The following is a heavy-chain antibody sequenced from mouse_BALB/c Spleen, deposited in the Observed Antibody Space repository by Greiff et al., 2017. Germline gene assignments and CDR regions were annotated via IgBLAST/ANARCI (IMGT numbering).Heavy chain of an antibody. D-gene: IGHD1-1*01. CDR2: INPSTGYT. V-gene: IGHV1-7*01. Sequence: QVQLKESGAELAKPGASVKMSCKASGYTFTSYWMHWVKQRPGQGLEWIGYINPSTGYTEYNQKFKDKATLTADKSSSTAYMQLSSLTSEDSAVYYCARRTNYYGSTSFAYWGQWTLVTVSA. J-gene: IGHJ3*01. CDR1: GYTFTSYW. CDR3: ARRTNYYGSTSFAY.